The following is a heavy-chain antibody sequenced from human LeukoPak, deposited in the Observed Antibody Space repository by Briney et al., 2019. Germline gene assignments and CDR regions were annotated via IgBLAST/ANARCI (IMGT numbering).Heavy chain of an antibody. D-gene: IGHD3-22*01. V-gene: IGHV3-30-3*01. CDR3: AKVLSKGGGYYLTDF. CDR2: ISYDGSNK. J-gene: IGHJ4*02. CDR1: GFTFSTYA. Sequence: GGSLRLSCAASGFTFSTYAMNWVRQAPGKGLEWVAVISYDGSNKYYADSVKGRFTISRDNSKNTLYLQMNSLRVEDSAVYYCAKVLSKGGGYYLTDFWGQGTLVTVSS.